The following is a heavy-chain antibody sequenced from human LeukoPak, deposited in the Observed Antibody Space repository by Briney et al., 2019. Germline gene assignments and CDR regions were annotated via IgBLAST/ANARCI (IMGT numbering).Heavy chain of an antibody. CDR1: GFTFSSYA. J-gene: IGHJ6*03. V-gene: IGHV3-23*01. CDR2: ISGSGGST. CDR3: AKDGFGELLPYYYYMDV. D-gene: IGHD3-10*01. Sequence: GGSLRLSCAASGFTFSSYAMSWVRQAPGKGLEWVSAISGSGGSTYYADSVKGRFTISRDNSKNTLYLQMNSLRAEDTAVYYCAKDGFGELLPYYYYMDVWGKGTTVTVSS.